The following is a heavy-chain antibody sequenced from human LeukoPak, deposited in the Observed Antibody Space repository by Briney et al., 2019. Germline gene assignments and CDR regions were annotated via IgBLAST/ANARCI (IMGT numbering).Heavy chain of an antibody. Sequence: SQTLSLTCTVSGGSISSGDYYWSWIRQPPGKGLEWFGYIYYSGSTYYNPSLKSRVTISVDTSKNQFSLKLSSVTAADTAVYYCARLVYDFWSGYYYNWFDPWGQGTLVTVSS. D-gene: IGHD3-3*01. CDR3: ARLVYDFWSGYYYNWFDP. J-gene: IGHJ5*02. V-gene: IGHV4-30-4*08. CDR2: IYYSGST. CDR1: GGSISSGDYY.